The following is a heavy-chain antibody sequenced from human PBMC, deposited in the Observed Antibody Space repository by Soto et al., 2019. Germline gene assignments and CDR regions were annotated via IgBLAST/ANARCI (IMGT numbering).Heavy chain of an antibody. Sequence: SVKVSCKASGGTFSSYAISWVRQAPGQGLEWMGGIIPIFGTANYAQKFQGRVTITADESTSTAYMELSSLRSEDTAVYYCARDSKGSSLYYYYGMDVWGQGTTVTVSS. J-gene: IGHJ6*02. CDR3: ARDSKGSSLYYYYGMDV. V-gene: IGHV1-69*13. CDR2: IIPIFGTA. D-gene: IGHD6-6*01. CDR1: GGTFSSYA.